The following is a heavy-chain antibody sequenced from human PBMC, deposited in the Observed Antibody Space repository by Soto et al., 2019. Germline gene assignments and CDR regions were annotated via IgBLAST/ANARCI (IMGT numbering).Heavy chain of an antibody. V-gene: IGHV3-66*01. Sequence: EVPLVESGGGLVQPGGSLRLSCAASGFTVSSNYMSWVRQAPGKGLEWVSVIYSGGSTYYADSVKGRFTISRDNSKNTLYLQMNSLRAEDTAVYYCARAKAGSYYYGSGSPPPYGMDVWGQGTTVTVSS. J-gene: IGHJ6*02. CDR2: IYSGGST. D-gene: IGHD3-10*01. CDR1: GFTVSSNY. CDR3: ARAKAGSYYYGSGSPPPYGMDV.